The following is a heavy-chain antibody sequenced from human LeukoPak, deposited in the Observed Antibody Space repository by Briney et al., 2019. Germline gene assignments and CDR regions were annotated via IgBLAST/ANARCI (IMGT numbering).Heavy chain of an antibody. Sequence: GESLKISCKGSGYSFSSYWIGWVRQMPGKGLEWMGIIYPGDSDTRYSPSFQGQVTISADKSISTAYLQWSSLKASDTAMYYCARDTGVGETKNWFDPWGQGTLVTVSS. D-gene: IGHD3-10*01. CDR2: IYPGDSDT. CDR1: GYSFSSYW. J-gene: IGHJ5*02. V-gene: IGHV5-51*01. CDR3: ARDTGVGETKNWFDP.